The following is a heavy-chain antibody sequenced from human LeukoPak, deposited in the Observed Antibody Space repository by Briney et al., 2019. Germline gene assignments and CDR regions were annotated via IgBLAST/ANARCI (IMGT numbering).Heavy chain of an antibody. CDR3: ATMVGATRAFDI. Sequence: GESLKISCKGSGYNFNTYWIAWVRPMPGKGLGWMGVIYPGDSDTRYSPSFQGQVNISADKSISTAYLQWSSLKASDTAMYYCATMVGATRAFDIWSQGTMVTVSS. CDR2: IYPGDSDT. V-gene: IGHV5-51*01. D-gene: IGHD1-26*01. J-gene: IGHJ3*02. CDR1: GYNFNTYW.